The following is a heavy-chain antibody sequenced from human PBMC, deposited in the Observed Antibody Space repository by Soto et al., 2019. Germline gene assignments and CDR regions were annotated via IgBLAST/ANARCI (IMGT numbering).Heavy chain of an antibody. CDR1: GGSISSGGYY. J-gene: IGHJ4*02. V-gene: IGHV4-31*03. CDR3: ARRSGGNFDY. CDR2: IYYSGST. D-gene: IGHD2-15*01. Sequence: QVQLQESGPGLVKPSQTLSLTCTVSGGSISSGGYYWSWIRQHPGKGLEWIGYIYYSGSTYYNPSPKSRVTQSVDPSKNQFSLKLSSVTAADTAVYYCARRSGGNFDYWGQGTLVTVSS.